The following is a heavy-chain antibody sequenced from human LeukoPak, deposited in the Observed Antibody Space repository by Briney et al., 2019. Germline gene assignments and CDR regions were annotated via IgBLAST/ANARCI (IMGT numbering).Heavy chain of an antibody. J-gene: IGHJ6*02. CDR3: ARRRFGELPDYYYYYGMDV. Sequence: PSETLSLTCTVSGGSISSGGYYWSWIRQHPGKGLEWIGYIYYSGSTYYNPSLKSRVTISVDTSKNQFSLKLSSVTAADTAVYYCARRRFGELPDYYYYYGMDVWGQGTTVTVSS. D-gene: IGHD3-10*01. CDR2: IYYSGST. CDR1: GGSISSGGYY. V-gene: IGHV4-30-4*08.